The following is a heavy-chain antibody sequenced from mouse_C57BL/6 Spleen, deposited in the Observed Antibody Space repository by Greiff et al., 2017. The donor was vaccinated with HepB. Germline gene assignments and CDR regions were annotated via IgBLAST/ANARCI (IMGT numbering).Heavy chain of an antibody. CDR2: ISYDGSN. D-gene: IGHD1-1*01. CDR1: GYSITSGYY. V-gene: IGHV3-6*01. Sequence: EVQLQESGPGLVKPSQSLSLTCSVTGYSITSGYYWNWIRQFPGNKLEWMGYISYDGSNNYNPSLKNRISITRDTSKNQFFLKLNSVTTEDTATYYCARVPYYYGSSPYFDYWGQGTTLTVSS. J-gene: IGHJ2*01. CDR3: ARVPYYYGSSPYFDY.